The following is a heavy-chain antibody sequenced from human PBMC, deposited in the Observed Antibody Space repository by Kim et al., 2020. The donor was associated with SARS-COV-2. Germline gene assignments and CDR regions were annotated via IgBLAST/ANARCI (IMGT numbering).Heavy chain of an antibody. J-gene: IGHJ5*02. CDR1: GYTFTKYD. D-gene: IGHD5-12*01. CDR2: INAGNGDT. CDR3: ARSATMFLVDP. V-gene: IGHV1-3*01. Sequence: ASVKVSCKASGYTFTKYDIHWVRQAPGQRLEWMGWINAGNGDTGYSQKFQGRVTITRDTSASTTYMELGSLISEDTAVYYCARSATMFLVDPWGQGTLVT.